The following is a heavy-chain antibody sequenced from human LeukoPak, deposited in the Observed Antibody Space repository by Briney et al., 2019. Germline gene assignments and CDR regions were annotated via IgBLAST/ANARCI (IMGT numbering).Heavy chain of an antibody. V-gene: IGHV4-59*01. J-gene: IGHJ6*02. CDR1: GGSISSYY. D-gene: IGHD3-10*01. CDR3: ARDSPLVRGVIGYYGMDV. CDR2: IYYSGST. Sequence: SDTLSLTCTVCGGSISSYYWSWIRQPPGKGLEWVGYIYYSGSTNYNRSLKSRVTISVDTSKNQFSLKLSSVTAADTAVYYCARDSPLVRGVIGYYGMDVWGQGTTVTVSS.